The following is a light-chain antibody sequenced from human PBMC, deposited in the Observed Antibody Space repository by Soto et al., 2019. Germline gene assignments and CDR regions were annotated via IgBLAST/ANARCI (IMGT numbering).Light chain of an antibody. J-gene: IGKJ1*01. CDR1: QSISAS. CDR2: EAS. CDR3: QQYNGYWT. Sequence: DIQMTQSPSTLSASVGDRVTITCRASQSISASLAWYQQKPGKAPKLLIYEASNLKSGVPSRFSGSGSGTEYTRTISSLQPDDFASYYCQQYNGYWTFGQGTKVEIK. V-gene: IGKV1-5*03.